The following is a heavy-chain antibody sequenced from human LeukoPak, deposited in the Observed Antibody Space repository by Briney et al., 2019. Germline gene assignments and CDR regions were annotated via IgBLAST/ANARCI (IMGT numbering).Heavy chain of an antibody. CDR1: GYTFTSYY. CDR2: INPSGGST. Sequence: GASVKVSCKASGYTFTSYYMHWVRQAPGQGLEWMGIINPSGGSTSYAQKFQGRVTMTRDTSTSTVYMELSSLRSEDTAVYYCARDGSGGSRHSWFDPWGQGTLVTVSS. J-gene: IGHJ5*02. CDR3: ARDGSGGSRHSWFDP. D-gene: IGHD2-15*01. V-gene: IGHV1-46*01.